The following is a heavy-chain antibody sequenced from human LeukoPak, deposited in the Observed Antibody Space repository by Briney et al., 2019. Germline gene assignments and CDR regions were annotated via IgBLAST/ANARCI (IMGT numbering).Heavy chain of an antibody. J-gene: IGHJ4*02. CDR2: INHSGST. V-gene: IGHV4-34*01. CDR1: GGSFSGDY. CDR3: ARGSRGSSGWYVDYFVY. Sequence: SETLSLTCAVYGGSFSGDYRSWIRQPPGKGLEWIGEINHSGSTNYNPSLKSRVTLSVDTSKNQFSLKLSSVTAADTAVYYCARGSRGSSGWYVDYFVYWGQGTLVTVSS. D-gene: IGHD6-19*01.